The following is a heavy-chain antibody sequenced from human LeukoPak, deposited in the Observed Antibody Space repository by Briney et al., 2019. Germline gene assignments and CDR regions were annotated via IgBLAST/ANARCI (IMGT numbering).Heavy chain of an antibody. CDR1: DGHINTDD. Sequence: SETLCLTCSVSDGHINTDDWNWIRRPPRKGLEWIGYIYYNGNTNYSPSLKSRVTMSVDTSKNLFSLKVSSVTAADTAVYYCARGRSNYYGMDVWGQGTTVTVSS. J-gene: IGHJ6*02. CDR2: IYYNGNT. D-gene: IGHD1-26*01. CDR3: ARGRSNYYGMDV. V-gene: IGHV4-59*01.